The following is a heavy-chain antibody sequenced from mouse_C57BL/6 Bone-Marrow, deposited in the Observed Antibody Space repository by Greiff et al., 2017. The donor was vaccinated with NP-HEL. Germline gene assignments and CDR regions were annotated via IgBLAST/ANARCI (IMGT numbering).Heavy chain of an antibody. D-gene: IGHD1-1*01. Sequence: VQLKESGPGLVKPSQSLSLTCSVTGYSITSGYYWNWIRQFPGNKLEWMGYISYDGSNNYNPSLKNRISITRDTSKNQFFLKLNSVTTEDTATYYCARSDSSPYYYAMDYWGQGTSVTVSS. CDR1: GYSITSGYY. J-gene: IGHJ4*01. CDR3: ARSDSSPYYYAMDY. V-gene: IGHV3-6*01. CDR2: ISYDGSN.